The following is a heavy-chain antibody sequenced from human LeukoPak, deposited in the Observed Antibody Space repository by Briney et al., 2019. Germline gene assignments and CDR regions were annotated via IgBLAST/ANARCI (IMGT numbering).Heavy chain of an antibody. Sequence: ASVKVSCKASGGTFTSYAISWVRQAPGQGLEWMGRIIPILGIANYAQKFQGRVAMTRDTSTSTVYMELSSLRSEDTAVYYCARDHRRDGYNFDYWGQGTLVTVSS. J-gene: IGHJ4*02. V-gene: IGHV1-69*04. CDR3: ARDHRRDGYNFDY. CDR1: GGTFTSYA. CDR2: IIPILGIA. D-gene: IGHD5-24*01.